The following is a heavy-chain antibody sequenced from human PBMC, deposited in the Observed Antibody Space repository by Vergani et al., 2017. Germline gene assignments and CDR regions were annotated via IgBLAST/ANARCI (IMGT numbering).Heavy chain of an antibody. CDR1: GGSISSNNYY. Sequence: QLQLQESGPGLVKPSETLSLTCTVSGGSISSNNYYWGWIRQPPGKGLEWIGSFSSSGNTYYNPSLKSRFTISVDTSKNQFSLNLSSVTASDTAVYYCARLQDDYGGIPEIWGQGTLVTVSS. D-gene: IGHD4-23*01. V-gene: IGHV4-39*01. CDR2: FSSSGNT. CDR3: ARLQDDYGGIPEI. J-gene: IGHJ4*02.